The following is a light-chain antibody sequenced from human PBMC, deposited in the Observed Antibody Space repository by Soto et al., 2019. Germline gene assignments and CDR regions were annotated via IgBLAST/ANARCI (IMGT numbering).Light chain of an antibody. CDR2: EVS. CDR1: SSDVGGYNY. V-gene: IGLV2-8*01. Sequence: QSALTQPPSASGSPGQSVTISCTGTSSDVGGYNYVSWYQQHPGKAPKLMIYEVSKRPSGVPDRFSGSKSGNTASLTVSELQAEDEADYYCSSYAGSNNFRVFGGGTKLTVL. J-gene: IGLJ2*01. CDR3: SSYAGSNNFRV.